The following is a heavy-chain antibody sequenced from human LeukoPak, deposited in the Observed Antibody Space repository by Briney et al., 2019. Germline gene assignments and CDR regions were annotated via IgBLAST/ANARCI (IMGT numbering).Heavy chain of an antibody. CDR2: ISYDGSNK. D-gene: IGHD1-14*01. Sequence: GGSLRLSCAASGFTFSSYSMHWVRQAPGKGLEWVAVISYDGSNKYYADSVKGRFTISRDNSKNTLYLQMNSLRAEDTAVYYCAKGYSRGTTLDYWGQGTLVTVSS. J-gene: IGHJ4*02. V-gene: IGHV3-30*18. CDR3: AKGYSRGTTLDY. CDR1: GFTFSSYS.